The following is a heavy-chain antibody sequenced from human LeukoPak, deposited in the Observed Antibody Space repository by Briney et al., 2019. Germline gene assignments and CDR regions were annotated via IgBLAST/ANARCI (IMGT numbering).Heavy chain of an antibody. Sequence: GGSLRLSCAASAFTISGYWMNWVRQAPGKGLEWVASMTEDGNNEFYVDSVKGRFTISGDNAKNTLYLQMNSLRADDTAVYYCTRGLHDYWGQGTLVTVS. J-gene: IGHJ4*02. CDR2: MTEDGNNE. CDR1: AFTISGYW. D-gene: IGHD2-15*01. V-gene: IGHV3-7*01. CDR3: TRGLHDY.